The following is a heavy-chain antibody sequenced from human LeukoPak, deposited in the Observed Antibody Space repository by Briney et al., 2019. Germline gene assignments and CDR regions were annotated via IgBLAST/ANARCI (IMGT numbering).Heavy chain of an antibody. CDR2: ISGSGSST. V-gene: IGHV3-23*01. D-gene: IGHD4-23*01. CDR3: ARGAGPKKLPFDI. Sequence: PGGFLRLSCATSGFTFSSYALTWVRQAPGKGLEWVSAISGSGSSTYSADSVKGRFTISRDSSKNTLYLQMNSLRAEDTAVYYCARGAGPKKLPFDIWGQGTMVTVSS. J-gene: IGHJ3*02. CDR1: GFTFSSYA.